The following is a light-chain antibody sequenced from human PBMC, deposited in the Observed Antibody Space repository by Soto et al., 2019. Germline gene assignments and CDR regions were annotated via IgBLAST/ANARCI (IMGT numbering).Light chain of an antibody. V-gene: IGKV3-20*01. Sequence: EIVMTPSPATLSVSPCGGATLSWSASQSIGDTLAWYQQKPGQAPRLLIYAASSRATGIPDRFSGSGSGTDFTLTISRLEPEDFAVYYCQQYDSSRLWTFGQGTKVDIK. CDR1: QSIGDT. CDR2: AAS. CDR3: QQYDSSRLWT. J-gene: IGKJ1*01.